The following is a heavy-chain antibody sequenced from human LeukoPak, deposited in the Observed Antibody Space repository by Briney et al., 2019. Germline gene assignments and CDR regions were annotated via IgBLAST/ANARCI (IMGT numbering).Heavy chain of an antibody. Sequence: ASVKVSCKASGYTFTSYDINWVRQATGQGLEWMGIINPSGGSTSYAQKFQGRVTMTRDTSTGTVYMELSSLRSEDTAVYYCARAPRPPWDDSSGLDYWGQGTRVTVSS. J-gene: IGHJ4*02. V-gene: IGHV1-46*01. D-gene: IGHD3-22*01. CDR3: ARAPRPPWDDSSGLDY. CDR1: GYTFTSYD. CDR2: INPSGGST.